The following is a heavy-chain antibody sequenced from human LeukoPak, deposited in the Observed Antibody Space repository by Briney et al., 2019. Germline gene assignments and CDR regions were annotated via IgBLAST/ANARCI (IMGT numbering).Heavy chain of an antibody. V-gene: IGHV3-74*01. CDR2: INGDGRGT. CDR3: ARSGDSSGYYYPPLLFVDY. Sequence: GGSLRLSCAASGFSFSTYWMHWVRQAPGKGPVWVSRINGDGRGTTYADSVKGRFTISRDNAKNSLYLQMNSLRAEDTAVYYCARSGDSSGYYYPPLLFVDYWGQGTLVTVSS. CDR1: GFSFSTYW. J-gene: IGHJ4*02. D-gene: IGHD3-22*01.